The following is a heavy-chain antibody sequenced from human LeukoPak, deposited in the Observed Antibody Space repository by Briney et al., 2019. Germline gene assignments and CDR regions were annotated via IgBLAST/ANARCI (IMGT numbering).Heavy chain of an antibody. CDR3: ARGGGDYGDL. CDR2: ITSYDGET. J-gene: IGHJ5*02. V-gene: IGHV1-18*01. D-gene: IGHD4-17*01. Sequence: GASVKVSCKASGYTFTSYGISWVRQAPGRGLEWMGLITSYDGETNYAQKFQDRVTMTTDTATSTAFLEVRSLTSDDTAVYYCARGGGDYGDLWGQGTLVTVSS. CDR1: GYTFTSYG.